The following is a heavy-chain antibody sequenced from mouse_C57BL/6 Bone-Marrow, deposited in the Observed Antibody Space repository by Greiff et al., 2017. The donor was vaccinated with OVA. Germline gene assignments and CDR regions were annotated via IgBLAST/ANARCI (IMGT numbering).Heavy chain of an antibody. CDR2: IHPNSGST. CDR3: ARRGYYYGSSQL. CDR1: GYTFTSYW. V-gene: IGHV1-64*01. Sequence: VQLQQPWAELVKPGASVKLSCKASGYTFTSYWMHWVKQRPGQGLEWIGMIHPNSGSTNYNEKFKSKATLTVDKSSSTAYMQLSSLTSEDSAVYYCARRGYYYGSSQLWGQGTTLTVSS. D-gene: IGHD1-1*01. J-gene: IGHJ2*01.